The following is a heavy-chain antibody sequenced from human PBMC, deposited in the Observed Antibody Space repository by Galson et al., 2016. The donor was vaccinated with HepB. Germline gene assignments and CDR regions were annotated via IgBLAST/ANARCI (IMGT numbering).Heavy chain of an antibody. J-gene: IGHJ4*02. CDR3: AMGNSGWPDY. D-gene: IGHD6-19*01. Sequence: SLRLSRAASGFTFGDHYMDWVRQAPGKGLEWVAIINQDGSEKYSVDSLKGRFTISRDNAKNSLYLQMNSLRAEDTAVYYCAMGNSGWPDYWGQGTLVTVSS. CDR2: INQDGSEK. V-gene: IGHV3-7*01. CDR1: GFTFGDHY.